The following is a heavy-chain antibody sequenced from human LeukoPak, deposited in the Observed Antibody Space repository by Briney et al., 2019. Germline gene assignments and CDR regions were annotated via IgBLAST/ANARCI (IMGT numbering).Heavy chain of an antibody. CDR3: ARDGGIAAAGHTAFDI. CDR1: GGSISSGSYY. CDR2: IYTSGNT. Sequence: SETLSLTCTVSGGSISSGSYYWSWIRQPAGKGLEWIGRIYTSGNTNYNPSLKSRVTISVDTSKNQFSLKLSSVTAADTAVYYCARDGGIAAAGHTAFDIWGQGTMVTVSS. D-gene: IGHD6-13*01. J-gene: IGHJ3*02. V-gene: IGHV4-61*02.